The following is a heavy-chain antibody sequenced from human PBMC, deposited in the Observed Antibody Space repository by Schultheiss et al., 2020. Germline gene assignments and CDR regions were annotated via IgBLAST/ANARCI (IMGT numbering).Heavy chain of an antibody. Sequence: ESLKISCAASGFTFSSYWMSWVRQAPGKGLEWVANIKQDGSEKYYVDSVKGRFTISRDNAKNSLYLQMNSLRAEDTAVYYCARPTDYGGYYYYMDVWGKGTTVTVSS. CDR3: ARPTDYGGYYYYMDV. V-gene: IGHV3-7*03. J-gene: IGHJ6*03. D-gene: IGHD4-17*01. CDR2: IKQDGSEK. CDR1: GFTFSSYW.